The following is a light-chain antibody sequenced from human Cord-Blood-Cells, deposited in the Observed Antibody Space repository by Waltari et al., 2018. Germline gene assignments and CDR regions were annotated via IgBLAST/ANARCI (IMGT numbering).Light chain of an antibody. CDR3: SSYTSSSTYV. CDR1: SSDVVGYNS. J-gene: IGLJ1*01. Sequence: QSALTQPASVSGSPGQSITISCTATSSDVVGYNSVSWYQQHPGKPPKLMIYYVSNRPSGVSNRFSGSKSGNTASLTISGLQAEDEADYYCSSYTSSSTYVFGTGTKVTVL. V-gene: IGLV2-14*01. CDR2: YVS.